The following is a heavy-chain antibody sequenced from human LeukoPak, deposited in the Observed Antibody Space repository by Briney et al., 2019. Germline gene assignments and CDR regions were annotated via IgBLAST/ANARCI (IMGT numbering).Heavy chain of an antibody. CDR2: ISSTSTI. Sequence: PGGSLRLSCAASGFTFSNYEMNWVRQAPGKGLEWISHISSTSTIYYADSVKGRFTISRDNAKNTLYLQMSSLRAEDTAVYYCAREGATDWYFHLWGRGTLVTVSS. CDR1: GFTFSNYE. V-gene: IGHV3-48*03. J-gene: IGHJ2*01. CDR3: AREGATDWYFHL. D-gene: IGHD5-12*01.